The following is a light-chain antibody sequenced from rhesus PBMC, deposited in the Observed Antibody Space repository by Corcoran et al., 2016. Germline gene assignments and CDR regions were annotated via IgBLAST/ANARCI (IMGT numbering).Light chain of an antibody. CDR2: AAS. CDR1: QGISSY. J-gene: IGKJ2*01. Sequence: DIQMTQSPSSLSASVGDTVTITCRASQGISSYLNWFQQKQGKAPKLLIYAASSLESGVPSRFSGSGSGTEFTLTISSLQPEDFAAYYCLQHNSHPYSFGQGTKVEIK. V-gene: IGKV1-28*01. CDR3: LQHNSHPYS.